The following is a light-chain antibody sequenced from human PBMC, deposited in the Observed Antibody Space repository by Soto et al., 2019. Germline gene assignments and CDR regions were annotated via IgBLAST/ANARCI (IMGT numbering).Light chain of an antibody. CDR2: KAS. Sequence: DIQMTQSPSTLSASVGDRVTITCRASQSISSWLAWYQQKPGKAPKLLIYKASSLESGVPSRFSGSGSGTEFTLTISSLQPDDFATDYCQPYNSYPPYTFGQGTKLEIK. V-gene: IGKV1-5*03. CDR1: QSISSW. CDR3: QPYNSYPPYT. J-gene: IGKJ2*01.